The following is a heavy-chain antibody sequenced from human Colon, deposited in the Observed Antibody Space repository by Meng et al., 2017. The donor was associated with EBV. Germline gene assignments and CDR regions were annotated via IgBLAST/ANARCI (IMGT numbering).Heavy chain of an antibody. CDR1: GGSFRDYD. D-gene: IGHD3-10*01. CDR3: ARRGPSGNFSP. J-gene: IGHJ5*02. V-gene: IGHV4-34*01. Sequence: QVQRQQGGAGLLKPAATRSSSCAGYGGSFRDYDWTWIRHPPGKGLEWIGEIDHRGNTKYNPSLKSRVTISLDTSKKQFSLKVSSVTAADSAVYYCARRGPSGNFSPWSQGALVTVSS. CDR2: IDHRGNT.